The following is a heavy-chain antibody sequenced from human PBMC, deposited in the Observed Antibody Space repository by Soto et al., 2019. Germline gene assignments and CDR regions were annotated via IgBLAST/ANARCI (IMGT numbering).Heavy chain of an antibody. Sequence: QVQLEQSAPEVKKPGASVKVSCKASGYTFTTYGISWVRQAPGQGLEWMGWINTHNGNTNYAQNLQGRVIMTADTSTSTAYMELRSLRYDDTVVYYCTREGSAPYYYYGMDAWGQGTTVTVSS. V-gene: IGHV1-18*01. CDR3: TREGSAPYYYYGMDA. CDR1: GYTFTTYG. J-gene: IGHJ6*02. D-gene: IGHD3-10*01. CDR2: INTHNGNT.